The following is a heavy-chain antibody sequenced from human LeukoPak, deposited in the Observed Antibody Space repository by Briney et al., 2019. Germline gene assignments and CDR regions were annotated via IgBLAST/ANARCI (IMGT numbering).Heavy chain of an antibody. V-gene: IGHV3-33*08. CDR2: IWYDGSNK. CDR3: ARGLFNYDNSGLNY. CDR1: GFTFSYYN. Sequence: PGGSLRLSCAASGFTFSYYNMNWVRQAPGKGLEWVTNIWYDGSNKYYADSVKGRFTISRDNSKNTLYLQMNSLRAEDTAVYYCARGLFNYDNSGLNYWGQGTRVTVSS. D-gene: IGHD3-22*01. J-gene: IGHJ4*02.